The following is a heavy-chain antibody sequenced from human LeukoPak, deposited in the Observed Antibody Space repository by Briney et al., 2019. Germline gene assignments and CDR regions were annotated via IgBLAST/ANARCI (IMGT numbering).Heavy chain of an antibody. J-gene: IGHJ5*02. CDR2: ISWNSGSI. CDR1: GFTFDDYA. V-gene: IGHV3-9*01. D-gene: IGHD4-11*01. CDR3: AQSSNYDSWFDP. Sequence: PGGSLRLSCAASGFTFDDYAMHWVRQAPGKGLEWVSGISWNSGSIGYADSVEGRFTISRDNAKNSLYPQMNSLRAEDTALYYCAQSSNYDSWFDPWGQGTLVTVSS.